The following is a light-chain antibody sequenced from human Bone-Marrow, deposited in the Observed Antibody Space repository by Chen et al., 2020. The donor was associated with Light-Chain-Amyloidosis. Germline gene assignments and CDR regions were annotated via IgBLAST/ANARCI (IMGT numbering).Light chain of an antibody. Sequence: ETVITQSPATLSVSPGDRATLSCRASQTVITNLAWYQQKPGQAPRLLIVDASTRATGVPARFSGSGSGTEFTLTISSLQSDDLAVYFCQQYNNWPGTFGQGTKVEIK. CDR3: QQYNNWPGT. CDR2: DAS. J-gene: IGKJ1*01. V-gene: IGKV3-15*01. CDR1: QTVITN.